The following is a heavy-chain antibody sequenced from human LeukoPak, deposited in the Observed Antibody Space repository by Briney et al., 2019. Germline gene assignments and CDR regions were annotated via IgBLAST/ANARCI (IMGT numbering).Heavy chain of an antibody. CDR3: ARDKNRYCSGGSCYLFY. V-gene: IGHV1-18*01. D-gene: IGHD2-15*01. CDR2: ISASNGNT. J-gene: IGHJ4*02. Sequence: ASVRVSCKASGYTFTRYGISWVRQAPGQGLQWLGWISASNGNTNYAQKLQGRVTMTTDTSTSTAYMELRSLRSDDTAVYYCARDKNRYCSGGSCYLFYWGQGTLVTVSS. CDR1: GYTFTRYG.